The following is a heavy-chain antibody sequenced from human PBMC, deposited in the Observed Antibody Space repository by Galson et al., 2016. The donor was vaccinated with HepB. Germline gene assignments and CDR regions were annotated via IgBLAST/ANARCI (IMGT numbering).Heavy chain of an antibody. CDR2: FHLRGSP. CDR3: ARIGVFGDHGGYSFDY. J-gene: IGHJ4*02. D-gene: IGHD4-23*01. V-gene: IGHV4-34*01. Sequence: SETLSLTCAVSGGSLSGYYWSWIRQPPAKGLEWIGEFHLRGSPHYNPSLQSRVSISVDNSKNEFSLELTSVTAADTAAYYCARIGVFGDHGGYSFDYWGRGTLVTVSS. CDR1: GGSLSGYY.